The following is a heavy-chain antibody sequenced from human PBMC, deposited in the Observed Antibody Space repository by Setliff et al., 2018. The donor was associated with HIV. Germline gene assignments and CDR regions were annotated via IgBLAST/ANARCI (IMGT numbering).Heavy chain of an antibody. V-gene: IGHV1-18*01. J-gene: IGHJ4*01. CDR2: ISAYNGNT. CDR1: GYTFTRYG. CDR3: AMMTNYYGSGSPEGSYYYYYFDY. D-gene: IGHD3-10*01. Sequence: ASVKVSCKASGYTFTRYGISWVRQAPGQGLEWMGWISAYNGNTNYAQKLQGRVTMTTDTSTITAYMELRSLRSDDTAVYYCAMMTNYYGSGSPEGSYYYYYFDYWGHGTLVTVSS.